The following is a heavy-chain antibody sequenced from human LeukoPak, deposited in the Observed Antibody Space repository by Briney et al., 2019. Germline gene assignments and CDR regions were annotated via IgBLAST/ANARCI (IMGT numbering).Heavy chain of an antibody. V-gene: IGHV3-66*01. CDR1: GFTVSSNY. CDR2: IYSGGST. Sequence: GGSLRLSCAASGFTVSSNYMSWVRQAPGKGLEWVSVIYSGGSTYYADFVKGRFTISRDNSKNTLYLQMNSLRAEDTAVYYCARVRDGYYSRAFDIWGQGTMVTVSS. D-gene: IGHD5-24*01. CDR3: ARVRDGYYSRAFDI. J-gene: IGHJ3*02.